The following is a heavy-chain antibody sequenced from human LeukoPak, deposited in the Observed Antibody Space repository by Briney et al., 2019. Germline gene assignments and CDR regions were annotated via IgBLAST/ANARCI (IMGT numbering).Heavy chain of an antibody. Sequence: PGGSLRLSCAASGFTFSSYAMAWVRQAPGKGLEWVSGIKGGGGSTYYADSVKGRFTISRDNSKNTLYLQMNSLRAEDTAVYYCAKDPHYIVEGAFDIWGQGTMVTVSS. CDR1: GFTFSSYA. J-gene: IGHJ3*02. CDR2: IKGGGGST. V-gene: IGHV3-23*01. D-gene: IGHD2-15*01. CDR3: AKDPHYIVEGAFDI.